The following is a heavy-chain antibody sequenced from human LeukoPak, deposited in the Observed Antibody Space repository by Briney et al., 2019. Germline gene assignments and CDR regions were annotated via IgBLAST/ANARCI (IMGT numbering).Heavy chain of an antibody. Sequence: GGSLRLSCAASGFTFSRYAMSWVRQAPGKGLEWVSAISGSGGSTYYADSVKGRFTISRDNSKNTLYLQMNSLRAEDTAVYYCAKVRYYDILTGYFDYWGKGTLVTVSS. D-gene: IGHD3-9*01. V-gene: IGHV3-23*01. J-gene: IGHJ4*02. CDR2: ISGSGGST. CDR1: GFTFSRYA. CDR3: AKVRYYDILTGYFDY.